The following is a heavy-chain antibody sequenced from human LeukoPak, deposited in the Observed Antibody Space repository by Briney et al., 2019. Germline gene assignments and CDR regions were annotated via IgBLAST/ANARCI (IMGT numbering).Heavy chain of an antibody. CDR3: ARAGVWFGEITDY. CDR1: GYTFTGYY. D-gene: IGHD3-10*01. V-gene: IGHV1-2*02. CDR2: INPNSGGT. J-gene: IGHJ4*02. Sequence: ASVKVSCKASGYTFTGYYTHWVRQAPGQGLEWMGWINPNSGGTNYAQKFQGRVTMTRDTSISTAYMELSRLRSDDTAVYYCARAGVWFGEITDYWGQGTLVTVSS.